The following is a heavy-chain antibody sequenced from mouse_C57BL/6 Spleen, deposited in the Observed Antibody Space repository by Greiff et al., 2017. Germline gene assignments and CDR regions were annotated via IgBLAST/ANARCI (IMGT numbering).Heavy chain of an antibody. CDR3: ARRGGYDDYFDY. V-gene: IGHV1-59*01. CDR1: GYTFTSYW. D-gene: IGHD2-2*01. J-gene: IGHJ2*01. CDR2: IDPSDSYT. Sequence: VQLQQPGAELVRPGTSVKLSCKASGYTFTSYWMHWVKQRPGQGLEWIGVIDPSDSYTNYNQKFKGKATLTVDTSSSTAYMQLSSLTSGDSAVYYCARRGGYDDYFDYWGQGTTLTVSS.